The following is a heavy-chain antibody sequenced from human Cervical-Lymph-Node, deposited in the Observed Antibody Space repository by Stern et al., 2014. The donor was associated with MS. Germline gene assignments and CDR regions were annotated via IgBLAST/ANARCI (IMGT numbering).Heavy chain of an antibody. V-gene: IGHV3-74*01. D-gene: IGHD1-26*01. CDR2: IKTDGTVT. CDR1: GFTFSASW. CDR3: ARDVGYRPDS. Sequence: EMQLVESGGGLVQPGGSLTLTCAASGFTFSASWMHWLRQTPEKGLVWVSHIKTDGTVTTYADSVRGRFTISRDNTRNTVYLQMNSLRAEDTAVYYCARDVGYRPDSWGQGTPVIVSS. J-gene: IGHJ4*02.